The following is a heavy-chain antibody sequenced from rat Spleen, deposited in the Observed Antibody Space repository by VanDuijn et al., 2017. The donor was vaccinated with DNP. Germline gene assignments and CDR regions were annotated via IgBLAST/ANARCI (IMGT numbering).Heavy chain of an antibody. CDR2: IWGDGNT. D-gene: IGHD4-2*01. V-gene: IGHV2S75*01. Sequence: QVQLKESGPVLVQASETLSLTCTVSGFSLTNYGVIWVRQSPGKGLEWMGIIWGDGNTDYNSALKSRLSINRDTSKSQVFLKMNSLQTEDTAMYFCARETGWYFDYWGQGVMVTVSS. J-gene: IGHJ2*01. CDR3: ARETGWYFDY. CDR1: GFSLTNYG.